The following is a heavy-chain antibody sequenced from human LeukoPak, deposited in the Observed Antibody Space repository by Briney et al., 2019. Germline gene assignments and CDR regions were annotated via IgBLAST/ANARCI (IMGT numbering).Heavy chain of an antibody. Sequence: SVKVSCKASGFTFTSSAMQWVRQARGQRLEWIGWIVVGSGNTNYAQKFQERVTITRDMSTSTAYMELSSLRSEDTAVYYCAAESLAVASDYYYYGMDVWGQGTTVAVSS. D-gene: IGHD6-19*01. CDR1: GFTFTSSA. CDR2: IVVGSGNT. J-gene: IGHJ6*02. CDR3: AAESLAVASDYYYYGMDV. V-gene: IGHV1-58*02.